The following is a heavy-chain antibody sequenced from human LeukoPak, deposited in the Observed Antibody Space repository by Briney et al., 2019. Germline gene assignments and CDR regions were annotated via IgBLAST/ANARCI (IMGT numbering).Heavy chain of an antibody. D-gene: IGHD2-21*02. Sequence: GGSLRLSCAASGFTFSSYWMHWVRQAPGKGLVWLSRIDSDGSSTNYADAVKGRFTISRDNAKNTLYLQMNSLRAEDTALYYCARGDRVQGPFDYWGQGTLVTVSS. CDR3: ARGDRVQGPFDY. J-gene: IGHJ4*02. CDR1: GFTFSSYW. CDR2: IDSDGSST. V-gene: IGHV3-74*01.